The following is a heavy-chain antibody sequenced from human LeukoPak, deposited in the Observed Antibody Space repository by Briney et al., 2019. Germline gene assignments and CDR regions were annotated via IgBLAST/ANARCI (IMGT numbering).Heavy chain of an antibody. Sequence: GGSLRLSCAASGFTFSSYAMSWVRQAPGKGLEWVSAISGSGGSTYYADSVKGRFTISRDNSKNTLYLQMSSLRAEDTAVYYCAKDRGRQGIRGIIISYYFDYWGQGTLVTVSS. CDR1: GFTFSSYA. J-gene: IGHJ4*02. CDR2: ISGSGGST. CDR3: AKDRGRQGIRGIIISYYFDY. V-gene: IGHV3-23*01. D-gene: IGHD3-10*01.